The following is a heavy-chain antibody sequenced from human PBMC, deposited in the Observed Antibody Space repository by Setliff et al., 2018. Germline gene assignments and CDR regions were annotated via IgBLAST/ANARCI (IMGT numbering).Heavy chain of an antibody. CDR1: GGSISSYY. CDR3: ARDEGSSYFYGMDV. CDR2: IYYSGST. J-gene: IGHJ6*02. D-gene: IGHD6-13*01. V-gene: IGHV4-59*01. Sequence: LTCTVSGGSISSYYWSWIRQPPGKGLEWIGYIYYSGSTNYNPSLKSRVTISVDTSKNQFSLKLSSVTAADTAVYYCARDEGSSYFYGMDVWGQGTTVTVSS.